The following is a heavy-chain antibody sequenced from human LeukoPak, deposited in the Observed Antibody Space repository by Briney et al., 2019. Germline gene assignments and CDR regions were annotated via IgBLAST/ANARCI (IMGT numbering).Heavy chain of an antibody. CDR2: ISGSGGST. V-gene: IGHV3-23*01. Sequence: PGGSLRLSCAASGFTFSSYAMSWVRQAPGKGLEWVSAISGSGGSTYYADSAKGRFTISRDNSKNTLYLQMNSLGAEDTAVYYCAKEAYYGSGSGYFDYWGQGTLVTVSS. D-gene: IGHD3-10*01. CDR3: AKEAYYGSGSGYFDY. J-gene: IGHJ4*02. CDR1: GFTFSSYA.